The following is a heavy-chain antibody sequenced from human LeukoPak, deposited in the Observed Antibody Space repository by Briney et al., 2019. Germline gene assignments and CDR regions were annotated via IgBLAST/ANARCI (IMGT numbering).Heavy chain of an antibody. V-gene: IGHV3-30*18. D-gene: IGHD3-10*01. CDR1: GLTFSSYG. Sequence: GRSLRLSCAASGLTFSSYGMHWVRQSPGKGLEWVTVISYDGSNKYYADSVKGRFTISRDNSKNTLYLQMNSLRAEDTAVYYCAKEHYYGSGLFDYWGQGTLVTVSS. CDR2: ISYDGSNK. J-gene: IGHJ4*02. CDR3: AKEHYYGSGLFDY.